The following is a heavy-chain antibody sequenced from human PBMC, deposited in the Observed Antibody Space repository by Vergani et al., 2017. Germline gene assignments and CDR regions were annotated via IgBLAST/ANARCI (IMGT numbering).Heavy chain of an antibody. Sequence: EVQLVESGGGSVQPGGSLRLSCAASGFTFSSYSMNWVRQAPGKGLEWVSYISSSSSTIYYADSVKGRFTISRDNAKNSLYLQMNGLRDEDTAVYYCAREELWELQVIDYWGQGTLVTVSS. CDR1: GFTFSSYS. V-gene: IGHV3-48*02. CDR2: ISSSSSTI. D-gene: IGHD1-26*01. CDR3: AREELWELQVIDY. J-gene: IGHJ4*02.